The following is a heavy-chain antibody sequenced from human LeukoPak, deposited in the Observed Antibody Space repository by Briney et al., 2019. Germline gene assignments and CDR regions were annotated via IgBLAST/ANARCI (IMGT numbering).Heavy chain of an antibody. J-gene: IGHJ4*02. V-gene: IGHV3-30*02. CDR1: GFTFSSYG. D-gene: IGHD4-17*01. CDR3: AKVAGKAVTSDVSGLDY. CDR2: IRYDGSNK. Sequence: TGGSLRLSCAASGFTFSSYGMHWVRQAPGKGLEWVAFIRYDGSNKYYADSVKGRFTISRDNSKNTLYLQMNSLRAEDTAVYYCAKVAGKAVTSDVSGLDYWGQGTLVTVSS.